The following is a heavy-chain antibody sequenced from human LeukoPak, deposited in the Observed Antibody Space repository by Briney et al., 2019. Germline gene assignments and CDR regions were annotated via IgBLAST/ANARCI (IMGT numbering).Heavy chain of an antibody. V-gene: IGHV4-4*07. Sequence: SETLSLTCTVSGGSICSYYWSWIRQPAGKGLEWIGRIYTSGSTNYNPSLKSRVTISVDKSKNQFSLKLSSVTAADTAVYYCARDRTLHSSSYYYYYYMDVWGKGTTVTVSS. J-gene: IGHJ6*03. D-gene: IGHD6-6*01. CDR3: ARDRTLHSSSYYYYYYMDV. CDR2: IYTSGST. CDR1: GGSICSYY.